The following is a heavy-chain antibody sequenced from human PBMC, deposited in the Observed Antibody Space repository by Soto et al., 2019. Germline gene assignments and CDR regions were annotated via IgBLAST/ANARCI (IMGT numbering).Heavy chain of an antibody. D-gene: IGHD6-13*01. V-gene: IGHV3-11*06. J-gene: IGHJ4*02. CDR2: ISGTSDSI. CDR1: GFTFSDYY. CDR3: ARVAVLTAAGTTDY. Sequence: PGGSLRLSCAASGFTFSDYYMSWIRQVPGKGLEWVAYISGTSDSIPYADSVKGRFTISRDNAKNSLNLQMNSLRAEDTAVYYCARVAVLTAAGTTDYWGQGTLVTVSS.